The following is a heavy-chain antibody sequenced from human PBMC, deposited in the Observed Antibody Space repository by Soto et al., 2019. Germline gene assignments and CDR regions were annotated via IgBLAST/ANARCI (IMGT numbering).Heavy chain of an antibody. CDR2: IYSGGST. Sequence: GGSLRLSCAASGLSVSSSDMSWVRQAPGKGLEWVSVIYSGGSTHDADSVKGRFTISRDNSKNTVHLQMNSLRVDDTAVYFCSTSSRNEYHFAMDAWGQGTTVTVSS. CDR3: STSSRNEYHFAMDA. V-gene: IGHV3-53*01. J-gene: IGHJ6*02. CDR1: GLSVSSSD. D-gene: IGHD6-6*01.